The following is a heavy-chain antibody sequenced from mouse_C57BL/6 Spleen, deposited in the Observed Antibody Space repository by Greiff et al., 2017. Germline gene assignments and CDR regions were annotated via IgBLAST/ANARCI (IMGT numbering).Heavy chain of an antibody. CDR2: IYPGSGST. V-gene: IGHV1-55*01. J-gene: IGHJ1*03. CDR3: ARREDYYGRGYFDV. D-gene: IGHD1-1*01. CDR1: GYTFTSYW. Sequence: QVQLQQPGAELVKPGASVKMSCKASGYTFTSYWITWVKQRPGQGLEWIGDIYPGSGSTNYNEKFKSKATLTVDTSSSTAYMQRSSLTSEDSAVYYCARREDYYGRGYFDVWGTGTTVTVSS.